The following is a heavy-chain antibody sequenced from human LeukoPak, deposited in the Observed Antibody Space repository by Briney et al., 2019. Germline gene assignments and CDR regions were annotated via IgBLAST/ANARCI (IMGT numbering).Heavy chain of an antibody. Sequence: GGSLRLSCTASGFAFGDYAMNWFRQAPGKGLEWVGFSRSKAYGGTTEYAASVKGRFTISRDDSKNIAYLQMNSLKTEDTAVYYCGSGSGWNSPDYWGQGTLVTVSS. CDR3: GSGSGWNSPDY. J-gene: IGHJ4*02. D-gene: IGHD6-19*01. V-gene: IGHV3-49*03. CDR1: GFAFGDYA. CDR2: SRSKAYGGTT.